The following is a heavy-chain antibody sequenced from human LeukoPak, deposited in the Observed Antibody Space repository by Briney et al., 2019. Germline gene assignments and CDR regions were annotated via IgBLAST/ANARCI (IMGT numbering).Heavy chain of an antibody. CDR3: ARVASSSWYDY. Sequence: GGSLRLSCAASGFTFSSYWMHWVRQAPGKGLVWVSRINSDGSSTSYADSVKGRFTISRDNAKNTLYLQMSSLRAEDTAVYYCARVASSSWYDYWGRGTLVTVSS. CDR1: GFTFSSYW. CDR2: INSDGSST. D-gene: IGHD6-13*01. V-gene: IGHV3-74*01. J-gene: IGHJ4*02.